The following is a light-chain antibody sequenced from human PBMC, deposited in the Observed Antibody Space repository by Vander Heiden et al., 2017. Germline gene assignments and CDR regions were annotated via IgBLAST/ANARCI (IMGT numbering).Light chain of an antibody. CDR1: QSVSSN. Sequence: EIVMTQSPATLSVSPRERATLSCRPTQSVSSNLAWYQQKPGQAPRLLIYGASTRATGIPARFSGSGSGTEFTLTISSLQSEDFAVYYCQQYNNWPPVTFGQGTRLEIK. V-gene: IGKV3-15*01. J-gene: IGKJ5*01. CDR2: GAS. CDR3: QQYNNWPPVT.